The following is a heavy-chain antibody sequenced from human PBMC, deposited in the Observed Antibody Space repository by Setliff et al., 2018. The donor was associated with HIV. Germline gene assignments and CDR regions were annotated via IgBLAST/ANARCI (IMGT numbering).Heavy chain of an antibody. Sequence: GALRLSCAAAEFTLSQYSVTWVRQAPGKGLEWVSSTSHSGRYIHHADSVKGRFTISRDNAKNLVYLEMNSLRAEDTAVYYCARVDVELNGVFCQMGVWGPGTTVTVSS. CDR3: ARVDVELNGVFCQMGV. CDR2: TSHSGRYI. V-gene: IGHV3-21*01. D-gene: IGHD1-7*01. CDR1: EFTLSQYS. J-gene: IGHJ6*02.